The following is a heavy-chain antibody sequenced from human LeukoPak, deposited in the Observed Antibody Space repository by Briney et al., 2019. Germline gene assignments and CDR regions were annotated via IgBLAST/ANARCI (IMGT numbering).Heavy chain of an antibody. CDR3: ARGRYPPRRFFDV. D-gene: IGHD3-16*02. J-gene: IGHJ2*01. CDR1: GQSFSSYS. CDR2: IIESEARNA. Sequence: SETLSLTCDVFGQSFSSYSLAWTWIRQTPGGGLEWIGGIIESEARNASYNPSLESRVSIEMDTSKKPFYLTLTSMTAADTAIYYCARGRYPPRRFFDVWGRGTLVTVSS. V-gene: IGHV4-34*01.